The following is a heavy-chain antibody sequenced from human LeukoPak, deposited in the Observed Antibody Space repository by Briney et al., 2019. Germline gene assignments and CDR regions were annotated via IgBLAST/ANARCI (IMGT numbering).Heavy chain of an antibody. CDR3: ARDYGDYYFDY. V-gene: IGHV1-2*02. J-gene: IGHJ4*02. CDR1: GYTFTGYY. CDR2: INPNSGGT. Sequence: ASVKVSCKASGYTFTGYYVHWVQQAPGQGLEWMGWINPNSGGTNYAQKFQGRVTMTRDTSISTAYMELSRLRSDDTAVYYCARDYGDYYFDYWGQGTLVTVSS. D-gene: IGHD4-17*01.